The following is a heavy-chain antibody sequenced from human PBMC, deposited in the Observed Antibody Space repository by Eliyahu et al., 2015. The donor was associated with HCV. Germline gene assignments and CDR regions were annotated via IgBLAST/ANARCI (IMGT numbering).Heavy chain of an antibody. D-gene: IGHD6-19*01. CDR2: INGRGTIT. CDR3: ARGDLWSSEHEAFDL. Sequence: EVQLVESGGGLVQPGGSLKLSCAASXFTFSDXWLHWVRQAPGKGLVWVARINGRGTITTYADSVRGRFTISRDNAKNTLYLEMKSLRVEDTALFYCARGDLWSSEHEAFDLWGQGTMVTVSS. CDR1: XFTFSDXW. V-gene: IGHV3-74*03. J-gene: IGHJ3*01.